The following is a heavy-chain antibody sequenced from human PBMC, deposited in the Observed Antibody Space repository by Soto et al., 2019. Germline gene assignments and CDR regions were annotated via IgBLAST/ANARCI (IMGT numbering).Heavy chain of an antibody. V-gene: IGHV3-30-3*01. D-gene: IGHD2-15*01. CDR3: ATYSTDGMDV. Sequence: QVQLVESGGGVVQPGRSLRLSCAASGFTFSSYAMHWVRQAPGKGLEWVAVISYDGSNKYYADSVKGRFTISRDNSKNTLYLQMNILRAEDTAVYYCATYSTDGMDVWGQGTTVTVSS. J-gene: IGHJ6*02. CDR1: GFTFSSYA. CDR2: ISYDGSNK.